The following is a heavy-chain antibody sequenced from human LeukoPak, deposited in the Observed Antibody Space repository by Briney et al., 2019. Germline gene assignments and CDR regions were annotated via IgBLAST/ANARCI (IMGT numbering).Heavy chain of an antibody. CDR1: GGSFSGYY. D-gene: IGHD3-22*01. Sequence: PSETLSLTCAVYGGSFSGYYWSWIRQPPGKGLEWIGEINHSGSTNYNPSLKSRVTISVDTSKNQFSLKLSSVTAADTAVYCCARVTMIVVVNWFDPWGQGTLVTVSS. CDR2: INHSGST. V-gene: IGHV4-34*01. CDR3: ARVTMIVVVNWFDP. J-gene: IGHJ5*02.